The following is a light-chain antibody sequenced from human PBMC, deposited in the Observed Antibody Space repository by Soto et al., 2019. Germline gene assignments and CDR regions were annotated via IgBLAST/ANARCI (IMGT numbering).Light chain of an antibody. J-gene: IGKJ4*01. V-gene: IGKV3-15*01. CDR1: QNIWNK. CDR2: DAS. Sequence: EIVMTQSPSTLSVSPGDRVTLSCRASQNIWNKLAWYQQKPGQTPRLLIFDASARDTGVPARFSGSGSETEFTLTISSLQSEDFAVYYCQHYNDWPLTFGGGTKVEIK. CDR3: QHYNDWPLT.